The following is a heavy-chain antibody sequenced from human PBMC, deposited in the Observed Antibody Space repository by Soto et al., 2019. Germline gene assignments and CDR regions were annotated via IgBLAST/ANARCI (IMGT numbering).Heavy chain of an antibody. CDR1: GFTFSSYW. Sequence: EVQLVESGGGLVQPGGSLRLSRAASGFTFSSYWMSWVRQAPGKGLEWVANIKQDGSEKYYVDSVKGRFTISRDNAKNSLYLQMNSLRAEDTAVYYCAREDYDFWSGYFPDYWGQGTLVTVSS. D-gene: IGHD3-3*01. CDR3: AREDYDFWSGYFPDY. CDR2: IKQDGSEK. V-gene: IGHV3-7*05. J-gene: IGHJ4*02.